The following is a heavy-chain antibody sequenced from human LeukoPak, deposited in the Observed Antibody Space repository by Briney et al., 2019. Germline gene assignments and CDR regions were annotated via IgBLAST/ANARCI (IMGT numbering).Heavy chain of an antibody. V-gene: IGHV4-59*01. J-gene: IGHJ3*02. CDR2: VSYSGST. CDR1: GGSINSYY. Sequence: SESLSLTCTVSGGSINSYYWSWIRQPPGKGLEWIGYVSYSGSTDYNPSLKSRVTISEDTSKNQFYLQLSSVTAADTAMYFCASGGYYGSGAFHIWGQGTMVTVSS. D-gene: IGHD3-10*01. CDR3: ASGGYYGSGAFHI.